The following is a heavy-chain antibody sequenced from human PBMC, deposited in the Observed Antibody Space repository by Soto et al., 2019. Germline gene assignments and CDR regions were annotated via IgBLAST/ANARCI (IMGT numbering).Heavy chain of an antibody. CDR2: INTDGSNT. CDR1: GFTLINYW. D-gene: IGHD3-22*01. CDR3: ARVYDDSSGKPFPDY. J-gene: IGHJ4*02. V-gene: IGHV3-74*01. Sequence: EVQLVESGGGLVQPGGSLRLSCAASGFTLINYWMHWVRQAPGKGLVWVSGINTDGSNTNYADSVKGRFTISRDNAKNTLSLQMNSLRAEDTAVYYCARVYDDSSGKPFPDYWGRGTLVTVSS.